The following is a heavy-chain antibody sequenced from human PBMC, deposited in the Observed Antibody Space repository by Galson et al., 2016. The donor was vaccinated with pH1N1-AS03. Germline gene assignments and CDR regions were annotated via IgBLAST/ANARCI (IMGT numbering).Heavy chain of an antibody. Sequence: SETLSLTCTVSGASVISGSYYWSWIRQPPGERLEWIGYISYSGSTNYNPSLKSRVTISVDTSNNQFSLRLSSVNAADTALYFCSSTSYYPFWSGYPPLDFWGQGALVTASS. J-gene: IGHJ4*02. V-gene: IGHV4-61*01. CDR3: SSTSYYPFWSGYPPLDF. CDR1: GASVISGSYY. CDR2: ISYSGST. D-gene: IGHD3-3*02.